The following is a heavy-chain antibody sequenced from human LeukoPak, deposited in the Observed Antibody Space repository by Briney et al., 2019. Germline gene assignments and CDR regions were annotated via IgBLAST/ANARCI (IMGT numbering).Heavy chain of an antibody. CDR3: VKGSGSYWRLYYFDY. D-gene: IGHD1-26*01. CDR1: GFTFDDYA. V-gene: IGHV3-9*01. J-gene: IGHJ4*02. Sequence: QPGRSLRLSCAASGFTFDDYAMHWVRQGPGKGLEGVSGISWNSDTIGYADSVKGRFTISRDNAKNSLYLQMNSLRAEDTALYYCVKGSGSYWRLYYFDYWGQGTLVTVSS. CDR2: ISWNSDTI.